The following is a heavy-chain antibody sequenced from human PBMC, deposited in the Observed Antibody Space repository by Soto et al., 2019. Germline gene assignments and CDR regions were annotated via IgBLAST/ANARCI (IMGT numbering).Heavy chain of an antibody. Sequence: SETLSLTCTVSGGSISSGGYYWSWIRQHPGKGLEWIGYIYYSGSTYYNPSLKSRVTISVDTSKNQFSLKLSSVTAADTAVYYCARDRKYYGSGSAFDYWGQGTLVTVSS. CDR1: GGSISSGGYY. J-gene: IGHJ4*02. CDR2: IYYSGST. CDR3: ARDRKYYGSGSAFDY. V-gene: IGHV4-31*03. D-gene: IGHD3-10*01.